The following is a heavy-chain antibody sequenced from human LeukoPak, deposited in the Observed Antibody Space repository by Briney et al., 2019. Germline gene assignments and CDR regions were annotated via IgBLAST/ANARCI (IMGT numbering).Heavy chain of an antibody. V-gene: IGHV4-39*01. J-gene: IGHJ4*02. CDR1: GGSISSSSYY. D-gene: IGHD4-17*01. Sequence: SETLSLTCTVSGGSISSSSYYWGWIRQPPGKGLEWIGSIYYSGSTYYNPSLKSRVTISVDTSKNQFSPKLSSVTAADTAVYYCARQHGDYDFDYWGQRTLVTVSS. CDR3: ARQHGDYDFDY. CDR2: IYYSGST.